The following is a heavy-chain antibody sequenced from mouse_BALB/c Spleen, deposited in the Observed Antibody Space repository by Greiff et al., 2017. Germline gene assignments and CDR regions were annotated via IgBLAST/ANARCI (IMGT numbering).Heavy chain of an antibody. CDR1: GFTFPDYY. D-gene: IGHD1-1*01. CDR2: IRNKANGYTT. J-gene: IGHJ2*01. Sequence: LVESGGGLVQPGGSLRLSCATSGFTFPDYYMSWVRQPPGKALEWLGFIRNKANGYTTEYSASVKGRFTISSDNSQSILYLQMNTLRAEDSATYYCARDRGDYYGSSLDYWGQGTTLTVSS. CDR3: ARDRGDYYGSSLDY. V-gene: IGHV7-3*02.